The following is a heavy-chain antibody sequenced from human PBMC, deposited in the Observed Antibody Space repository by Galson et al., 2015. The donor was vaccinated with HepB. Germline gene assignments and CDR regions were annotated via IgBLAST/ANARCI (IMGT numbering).Heavy chain of an antibody. V-gene: IGHV3-30*04. CDR2: VSFDGNTP. CDR1: GFNFRNFG. CDR3: AKDHRHLTTTAFDS. D-gene: IGHD1-1*01. J-gene: IGHJ5*01. Sequence: SLRLSCAASGFNFRNFGMHWVRQAPGKGLEWVALVSFDGNTPYYVDSVKGRFTISRDNFKNTLYLEMNNLGPEDTAVYYCAKDHRHLTTTAFDSWGQGTLVTVSS.